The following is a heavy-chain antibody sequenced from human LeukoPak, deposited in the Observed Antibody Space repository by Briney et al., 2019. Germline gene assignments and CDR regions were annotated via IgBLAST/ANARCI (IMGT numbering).Heavy chain of an antibody. Sequence: PGGSLRLSCAASGFTFSSYAVSWVRQAPGKGLEWVSAISGSGGSTYYADSVKGRFTISRDNSKNTLYLQMNTLNAGDTAVYYWAKGTTSGSGPNYFDYGARGAWVT. CDR2: ISGSGGST. V-gene: IGHV3-23*01. D-gene: IGHD3-10*01. CDR1: GFTFSSYA. CDR3: AKGTTSGSGPNYFDY. J-gene: IGHJ4*02.